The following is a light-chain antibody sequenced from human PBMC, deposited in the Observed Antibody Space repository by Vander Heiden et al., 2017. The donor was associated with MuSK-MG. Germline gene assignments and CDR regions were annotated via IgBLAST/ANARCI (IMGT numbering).Light chain of an antibody. J-gene: IGKJ1*01. Sequence: DIVMTQSPDSLAVSLGERATINCKSSQSVLYSSNNKNYLAWYQQKPGQPPKLLIYWASTRESGVPDRFSGSGSGTDFTLTISSLHAEDVAVYYCQEYDGTPKTFGQGTRVEIK. CDR3: QEYDGTPKT. V-gene: IGKV4-1*01. CDR2: WAS. CDR1: QSVLYSSNNKNY.